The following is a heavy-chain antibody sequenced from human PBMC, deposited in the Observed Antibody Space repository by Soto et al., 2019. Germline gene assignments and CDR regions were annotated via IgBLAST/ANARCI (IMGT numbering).Heavy chain of an antibody. CDR2: IYPGDSET. CDR3: ARQGSGWGDYYYGMDV. D-gene: IGHD6-19*01. V-gene: IGHV5-51*01. CDR1: GYSVTSYW. Sequence: PGESLKTPCHGSGYSVTSYWLGWVRQMPGKGLEWMGIIYPGDSETRYSPSFQGQVTISADKSITTAYLQWSSLKAADTAMYYRARQGSGWGDYYYGMDVWGQGTTVTVSS. J-gene: IGHJ6*02.